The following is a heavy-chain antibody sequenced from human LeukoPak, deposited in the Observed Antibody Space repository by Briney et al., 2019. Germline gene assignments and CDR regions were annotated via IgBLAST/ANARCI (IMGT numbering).Heavy chain of an antibody. J-gene: IGHJ3*02. CDR1: GYTFDSYD. D-gene: IGHD3-22*01. CDR2: ISAYNGNT. V-gene: IGHV1-18*01. CDR3: ARMYYYDSSGSTPDAFDI. Sequence: ASVKVSCRTSGYTFDSYDISWVRQAPGQGLEWMGWISAYNGNTNYAQKLPGRVTMTTDTSTSTAYMELRSLRSDDTAVYYCARMYYYDSSGSTPDAFDIWGQGTMVTVSS.